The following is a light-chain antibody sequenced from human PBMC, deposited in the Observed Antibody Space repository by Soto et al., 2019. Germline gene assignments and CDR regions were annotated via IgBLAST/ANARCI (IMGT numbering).Light chain of an antibody. Sequence: EIEMTQSPLSLPVTPGEPASVSCRSSQSLLFRNGNTHLDWYLQKPGQSPQLLMYLGTNRASGVPDRFSGSGTGTDFTLKISRVEAEDVGVYYCMQTLLIPHNFGQGTKLEI. CDR3: MQTLLIPHN. CDR1: QSLLFRNGNTH. J-gene: IGKJ2*01. V-gene: IGKV2-28*01. CDR2: LGT.